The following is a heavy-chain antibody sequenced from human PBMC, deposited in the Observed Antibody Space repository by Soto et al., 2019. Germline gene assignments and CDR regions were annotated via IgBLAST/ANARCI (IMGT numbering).Heavy chain of an antibody. CDR3: AALAGALDY. CDR2: IFHTGNT. CDR1: GDSFSSYY. V-gene: IGHV4-59*01. Sequence: SETLSLTCTVSGDSFSSYYWTWIRQPPGKRLEWVAYIFHTGNTNYNPSLKSRVTISVDTSKNQFSLKLRSVTPADTAVYYCAALAGALDYWGPATLVTVSS. J-gene: IGHJ4*02. D-gene: IGHD3-10*01.